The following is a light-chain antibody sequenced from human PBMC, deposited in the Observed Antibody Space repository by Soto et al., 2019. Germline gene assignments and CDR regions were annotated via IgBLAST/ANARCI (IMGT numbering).Light chain of an antibody. Sequence: QSAMTQPASVSGSPGQSITLSCSGTSSNIGGYNVVSWYQQHPGNAPKVIVYEGIKRPSGVSDRFSGSTSGSTASLTISGLQPEDEAEYFCCSYVGATTYVFGSGTKLTVL. CDR1: SSNIGGYNV. CDR2: EGI. V-gene: IGLV2-23*01. CDR3: CSYVGATTYV. J-gene: IGLJ1*01.